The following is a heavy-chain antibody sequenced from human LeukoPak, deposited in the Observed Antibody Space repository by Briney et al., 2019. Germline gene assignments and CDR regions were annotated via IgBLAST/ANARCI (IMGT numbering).Heavy chain of an antibody. CDR2: ISASDGTT. CDR1: GYSFSIYG. Sequence: ASVTVSCKASGYSFSIYGITWARQAPGQGREYLGWISASDGTTNYAQKVQDRVTMTTDTSTSTAYLELRSLRSEDTAVYYCARCGAAVTTHFSHWGQGTLVTVSS. V-gene: IGHV1-18*01. J-gene: IGHJ4*02. CDR3: ARCGAAVTTHFSH. D-gene: IGHD4-17*01.